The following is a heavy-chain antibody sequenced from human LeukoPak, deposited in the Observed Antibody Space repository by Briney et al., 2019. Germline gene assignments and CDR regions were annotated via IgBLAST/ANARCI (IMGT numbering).Heavy chain of an antibody. CDR2: IYTSGST. Sequence: SETLSLTCTVSGGSISSGSYYWSWIRQPAGKGLEWIGRIYTSGSTNYNPSLKSRVTISVDASKNQFSLKLNSVTAADTAIYYCARILTAAGTYNWFDPWGQGTLVTVSS. J-gene: IGHJ5*02. V-gene: IGHV4-61*02. CDR3: ARILTAAGTYNWFDP. D-gene: IGHD6-13*01. CDR1: GGSISSGSYY.